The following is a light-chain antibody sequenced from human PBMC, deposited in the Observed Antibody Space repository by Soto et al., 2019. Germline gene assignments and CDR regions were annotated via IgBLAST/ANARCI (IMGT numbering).Light chain of an antibody. J-gene: IGLJ3*02. CDR1: SSNIGAGYP. CDR2: LNN. Sequence: QSVLTQPPSVSGAPGQRVTISCTGSSSNIGAGYPVHWYQQLPGTAPRLLIYLNNNRPSGVPDRFSGSKSGTSASLAITGLQTEDESDYYCQSYDSNLSAWVFGGGTKLTVL. V-gene: IGLV1-40*01. CDR3: QSYDSNLSAWV.